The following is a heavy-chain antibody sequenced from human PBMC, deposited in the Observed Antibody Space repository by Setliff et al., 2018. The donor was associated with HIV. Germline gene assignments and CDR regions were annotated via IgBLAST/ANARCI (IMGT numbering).Heavy chain of an antibody. Sequence: GGSLRLSCAASGFTFSSYWIIWVRQAPGKGLEWVSSISSSSSYIYYADSVKGRFTISRDNAKNSLYLQMNSLRAEDTAVYYCAKCGGTCWHNFFGPWGQGTLVTVSS. CDR2: ISSSSSYI. D-gene: IGHD2-15*01. J-gene: IGHJ5*02. V-gene: IGHV3-21*04. CDR1: GFTFSSYW. CDR3: AKCGGTCWHNFFGP.